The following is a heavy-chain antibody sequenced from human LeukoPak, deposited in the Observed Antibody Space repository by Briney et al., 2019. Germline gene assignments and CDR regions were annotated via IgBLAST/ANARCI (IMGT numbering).Heavy chain of an antibody. V-gene: IGHV1-69*05. J-gene: IGHJ6*03. CDR1: GGTFSSYA. D-gene: IGHD2-2*01. Sequence: SVKVSCKSSGGTFSSYAISWVRQAPGQGLEWMGGIIPIFGTANYAQKFQGRVTITTDESTSTAYMELSSLRSEDTAVYYCARGYCSSTSCFRRDYYYYYMDVWGKGTTVTVSS. CDR2: IIPIFGTA. CDR3: ARGYCSSTSCFRRDYYYYYMDV.